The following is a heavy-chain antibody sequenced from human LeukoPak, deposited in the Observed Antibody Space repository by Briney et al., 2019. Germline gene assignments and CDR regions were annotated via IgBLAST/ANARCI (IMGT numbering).Heavy chain of an antibody. J-gene: IGHJ6*02. CDR1: GGSFSGYY. CDR2: INHSGST. D-gene: IGHD6-13*01. V-gene: IGHV4-34*01. CDR3: AIQSAGYSSSWYPSYYYYGMDV. Sequence: SETLSLTCAVYGGSFSGYYWSWLRQPPGKGLEWIGEINHSGSTNYNPSLKSRVTISVDTSKNQFSLKLSSVTAADTAVYYCAIQSAGYSSSWYPSYYYYGMDVWGQGTTVTVSS.